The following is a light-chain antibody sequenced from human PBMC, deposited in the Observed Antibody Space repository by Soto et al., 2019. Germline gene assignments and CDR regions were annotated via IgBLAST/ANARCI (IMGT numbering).Light chain of an antibody. CDR2: DAS. J-gene: IGKJ1*01. CDR3: KQYGSSGT. Sequence: EIVLAQSPVTLSLSPGVRATLSCRASQSVRTYLAWYQVKPGQAPRLLIYDASRRASGVPARFSGSGSGTDFTLTISSLEPEDFAVYYCKQYGSSGTFGQGTKVDIK. V-gene: IGKV3-20*01. CDR1: QSVRTY.